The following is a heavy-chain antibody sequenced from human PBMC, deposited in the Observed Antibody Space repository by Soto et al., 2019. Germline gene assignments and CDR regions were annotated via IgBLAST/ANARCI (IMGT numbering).Heavy chain of an antibody. CDR2: ISGSGGST. J-gene: IGHJ3*02. V-gene: IGHV3-23*01. CDR1: GFTFSSYA. CDR3: AKEGRGHGGILPALVADDAFAI. D-gene: IGHD5-12*01. Sequence: EVQLLESGVGLVQPGGSLRLSCAASGFTFSSYAMSWVRQAPGKGLEWVSAISGSGGSTYYADAVKGRFTISRDNSKNPRYLQINSLRAEDTAVYYCAKEGRGHGGILPALVADDAFAIWGQGTMFTVSS.